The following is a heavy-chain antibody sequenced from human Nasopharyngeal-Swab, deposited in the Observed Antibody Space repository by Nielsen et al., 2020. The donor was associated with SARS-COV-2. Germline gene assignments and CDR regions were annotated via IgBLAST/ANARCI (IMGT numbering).Heavy chain of an antibody. CDR3: ARLDPYSSRDDY. D-gene: IGHD6-13*01. V-gene: IGHV4-39*01. Sequence: WIRQPPGKGLEWIGSIYYSGSTYYNPSLKSRVTISVDTSKNQFSQKLGSVTAADTAVYYCARLDPYSSRDDYWGQGTLVTVSS. CDR2: IYYSGST. J-gene: IGHJ4*02.